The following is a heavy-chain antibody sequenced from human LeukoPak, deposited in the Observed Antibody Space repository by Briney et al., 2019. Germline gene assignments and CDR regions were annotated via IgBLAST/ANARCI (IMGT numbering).Heavy chain of an antibody. Sequence: PSQTLSLTCTVSGGSINSGDYYWTWIRQPPGKGLACIGSIYYSGSTYYNPSLKSRVTISVDTSKNQFSLKLSSVTAADTAVYYCARDLQWELLRIDYWGQGTLVTVSS. CDR1: GGSINSGDYY. J-gene: IGHJ4*02. V-gene: IGHV4-30-4*01. D-gene: IGHD1-26*01. CDR3: ARDLQWELLRIDY. CDR2: IYYSGST.